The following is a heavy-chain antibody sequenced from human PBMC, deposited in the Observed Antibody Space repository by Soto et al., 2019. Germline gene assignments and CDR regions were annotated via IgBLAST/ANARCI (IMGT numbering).Heavy chain of an antibody. CDR3: ARQREAGITIFGVVHYNWFDP. CDR1: GGSISSYY. Sequence: SETLSLTCTVSGGSISSYYWSWIRQPPGKGLEWIGYIYYSGSTNYNPSLKSRVTISVDTSKNQFSLKLSSVTAADTAVYYCARQREAGITIFGVVHYNWFDPWGQGTLVTVSS. V-gene: IGHV4-59*08. J-gene: IGHJ5*02. D-gene: IGHD3-3*01. CDR2: IYYSGST.